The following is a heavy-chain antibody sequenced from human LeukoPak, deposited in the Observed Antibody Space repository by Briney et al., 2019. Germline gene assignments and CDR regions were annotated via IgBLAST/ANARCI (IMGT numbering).Heavy chain of an antibody. Sequence: PSETLSLTCAVYGGSFSGYYWSWIRQPPGKGLEWIGEINHSGSTNYNPSLKSRVTISVDTSKNQFSLKLSSVTAADTAVYYCARDRGGSYSDYWGQGTLVTVSS. V-gene: IGHV4-34*01. J-gene: IGHJ4*02. CDR1: GGSFSGYY. D-gene: IGHD1-26*01. CDR2: INHSGST. CDR3: ARDRGGSYSDY.